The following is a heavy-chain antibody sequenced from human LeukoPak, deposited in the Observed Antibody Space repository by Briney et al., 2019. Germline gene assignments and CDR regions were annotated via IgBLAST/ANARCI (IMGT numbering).Heavy chain of an antibody. V-gene: IGHV1-69*04. CDR1: GYTFTSYD. CDR2: IIPILGIA. D-gene: IGHD5-18*01. J-gene: IGHJ4*02. Sequence: GASVKVSCKASGYTFTSYDINWVRQATGQGLEWMGRIIPILGIANYAQKFQGRVTITADKSTSTAYMELSSLRSEDTAVYYCARGVDTAMVVIEEDYWGQGTLVTVSS. CDR3: ARGVDTAMVVIEEDY.